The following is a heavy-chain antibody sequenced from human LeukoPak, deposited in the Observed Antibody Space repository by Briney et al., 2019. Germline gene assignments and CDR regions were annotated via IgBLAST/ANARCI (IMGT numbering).Heavy chain of an antibody. D-gene: IGHD3-22*01. CDR1: GFTFSSYA. V-gene: IGHV3-23*01. J-gene: IGHJ3*02. Sequence: GGSLRLSCAASGFTFSSYAMSWVRQAPGKGLEWVSAISGSGGNTYYADSVKGRFTISRDNFKNTLYLQMISLRAEDTAVYYCAKAITMIVVVPDAFDIWGQGTMVIVSS. CDR3: AKAITMIVVVPDAFDI. CDR2: ISGSGGNT.